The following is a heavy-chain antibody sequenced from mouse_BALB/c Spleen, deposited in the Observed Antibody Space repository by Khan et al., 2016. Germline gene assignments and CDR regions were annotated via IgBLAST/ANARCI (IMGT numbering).Heavy chain of an antibody. CDR2: ISSSGST. V-gene: IGHV3-2*02. J-gene: IGHJ1*01. CDR1: GYSITSDYA. D-gene: IGHD1-1*01. Sequence: EVQRQESGPGLVKPSQSLSLTCTVTGYSITSDYAWNWIRQFPGNKLEWMGYISSSGSTSYNPSLKSRISITRDTSKNQFFLQLNSVTTEDTATYYCARGRYYGSRGYFDVWGAGTTVTVSS. CDR3: ARGRYYGSRGYFDV.